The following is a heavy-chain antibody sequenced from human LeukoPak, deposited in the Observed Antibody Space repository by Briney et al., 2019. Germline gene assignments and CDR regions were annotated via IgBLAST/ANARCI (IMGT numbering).Heavy chain of an antibody. D-gene: IGHD3-10*01. CDR3: ARAYYYGPKDY. Sequence: PGGSLRLSCAASGFTFSSYAMHWVRQAPGKGLEWVAVISYDGSNKYYADSVKGRFTISRDNSKNTLYLQMDSLRAEDTAVYYCARAYYYGPKDYWGQGTLVTVSS. V-gene: IGHV3-30-3*01. J-gene: IGHJ4*02. CDR2: ISYDGSNK. CDR1: GFTFSSYA.